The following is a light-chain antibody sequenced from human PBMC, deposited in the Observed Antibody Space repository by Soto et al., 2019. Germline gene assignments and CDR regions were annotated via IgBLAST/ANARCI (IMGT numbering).Light chain of an antibody. Sequence: QPVLTQPPSASGTPGQRVTISCSGSSSNIGSNYVYWYQQLPGTAPKLLIYRNNQRPPGVPDRFSGSKSGTSASLAISGLRSEDEADYYCAAWDDSLSGWVFGGGTKVTVL. CDR1: SSNIGSNY. CDR2: RNN. J-gene: IGLJ3*02. V-gene: IGLV1-47*01. CDR3: AAWDDSLSGWV.